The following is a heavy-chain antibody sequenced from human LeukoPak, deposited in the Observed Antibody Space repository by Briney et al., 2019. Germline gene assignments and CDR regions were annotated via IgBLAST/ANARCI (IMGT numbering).Heavy chain of an antibody. CDR3: GGGAGWSIDY. V-gene: IGHV3-7*01. J-gene: IGHJ4*02. Sequence: GGSLRLSCAAPGFTFSDYWMNWVRQAPGKGREWVAIIKQDGSEILYVDSVKGRFTISRDNAKNSLYLQMNSLRAEDTAIYYFGGGAGWSIDYWGQGTLVTVSS. CDR2: IKQDGSEI. D-gene: IGHD2-15*01. CDR1: GFTFSDYW.